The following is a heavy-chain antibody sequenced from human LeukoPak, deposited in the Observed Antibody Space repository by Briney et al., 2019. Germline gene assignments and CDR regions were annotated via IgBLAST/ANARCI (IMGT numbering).Heavy chain of an antibody. CDR3: ARETLGPHFYGMDV. D-gene: IGHD3-3*02. J-gene: IGHJ6*02. Sequence: GGSLRLSCEASGFTFSSYDMHWVRQVTGKGLEWVSAIDTAGGTYYSGSVKGRFIISRENAKNSLYLQVNSLRAEDTAVYFCARETLGPHFYGMDVWGQGTTVTVSS. CDR1: GFTFSSYD. CDR2: IDTAGGT. V-gene: IGHV3-13*01.